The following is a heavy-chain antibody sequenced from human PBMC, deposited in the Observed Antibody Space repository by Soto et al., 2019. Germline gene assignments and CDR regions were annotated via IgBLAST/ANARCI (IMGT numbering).Heavy chain of an antibody. Sequence: SETLSLTCAVYGGSFSGYYWSWIRQPPGKGLEWIGEINHSGSTNYNPSLKSRVTISVDTSKNQFSLKLSSVTAADTAVYYCASGTLGYCSGGSCLNWFDPWGQGALVTVSS. J-gene: IGHJ5*02. CDR3: ASGTLGYCSGGSCLNWFDP. V-gene: IGHV4-34*01. D-gene: IGHD2-15*01. CDR2: INHSGST. CDR1: GGSFSGYY.